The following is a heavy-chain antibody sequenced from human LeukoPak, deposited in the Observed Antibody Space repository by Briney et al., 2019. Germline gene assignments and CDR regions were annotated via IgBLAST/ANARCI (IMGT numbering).Heavy chain of an antibody. V-gene: IGHV3-48*01. CDR2: ISSGSVTI. CDR3: ARGYYYYGMDV. CDR1: GFTFSDYN. Sequence: GGSLRLSCAPSGFTFSDYNMNWVRQAPGRGLEWVSYISSGSVTIYYADSVKGRFTISRDNSKNTLYLQMNSLRAEDTAVYYCARGYYYYGMDVWGQGTTVTVSS. J-gene: IGHJ6*02.